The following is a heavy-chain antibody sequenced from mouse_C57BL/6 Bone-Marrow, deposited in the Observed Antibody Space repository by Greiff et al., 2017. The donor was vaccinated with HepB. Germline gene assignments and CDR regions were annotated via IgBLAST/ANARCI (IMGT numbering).Heavy chain of an antibody. J-gene: IGHJ4*01. D-gene: IGHD1-1*01. CDR1: GYTFTDYE. V-gene: IGHV1-15*01. CDR3: TRGELPYAMYY. CDR2: IDPETGGT. Sequence: VQLQQSGAELVRPGASVTLSCKASGYTFTDYEMHWVKQTPVHGLEWIGAIDPETGGTAYNQKFKGKAILTADKSSSTAYMELRSLTSEDSAVYYCTRGELPYAMYYWGQGTSVTVSS.